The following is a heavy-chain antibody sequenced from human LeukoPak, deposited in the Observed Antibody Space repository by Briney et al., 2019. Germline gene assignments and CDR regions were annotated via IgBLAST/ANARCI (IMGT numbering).Heavy chain of an antibody. CDR2: ISTSGGTM. V-gene: IGHV3-11*04. Sequence: GGSLRLSCAASGFTISDNYMSWIRQAPGKGLEWVSYISTSGGTMYYADSVKGRFTISRDNAKNSLYLQMNSLRAEDTAVYYCARDGPIFGVLNWFDPWGQGTLVTVSS. CDR3: ARDGPIFGVLNWFDP. D-gene: IGHD3-3*01. CDR1: GFTISDNY. J-gene: IGHJ5*02.